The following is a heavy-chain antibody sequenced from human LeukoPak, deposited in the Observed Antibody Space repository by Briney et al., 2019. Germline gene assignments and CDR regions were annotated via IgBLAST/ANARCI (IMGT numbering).Heavy chain of an antibody. CDR3: ARGLEGIAARPDYYYYMDV. CDR2: IYHSGST. Sequence: SETLSLTCTVSGYSISSGYYWGWIRQPPGKGLEWIGSIYHSGSTYYNPSLKSRVTISVDTSKNQFSLKLSSVTAADTAVYYCARGLEGIAARPDYYYYMDVWGKGTTVTVSS. J-gene: IGHJ6*03. D-gene: IGHD6-6*01. CDR1: GYSISSGYY. V-gene: IGHV4-38-2*02.